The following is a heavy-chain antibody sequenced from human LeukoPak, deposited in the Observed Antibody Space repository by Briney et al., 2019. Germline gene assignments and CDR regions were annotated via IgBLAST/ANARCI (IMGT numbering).Heavy chain of an antibody. Sequence: KPSETLSLTCTVSGGSISSSSYYWGWIRQPPGKGLEWIGSIYYSGSTYYNPSLKSRVTISVDTSKNQFSLKLSPVTAADTAVYYCARHGPIGAAAGTGWFDPWGQGTLVTVSS. D-gene: IGHD6-13*01. J-gene: IGHJ5*02. CDR3: ARHGPIGAAAGTGWFDP. CDR2: IYYSGST. V-gene: IGHV4-39*01. CDR1: GGSISSSSYY.